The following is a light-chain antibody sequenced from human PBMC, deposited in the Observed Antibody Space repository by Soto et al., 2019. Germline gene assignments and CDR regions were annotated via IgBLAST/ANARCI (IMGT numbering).Light chain of an antibody. CDR1: SSDVGGYTY. J-gene: IGLJ1*01. Sequence: QSVLTQPPSASGSPGQSVTISCTGTSSDVGGYTYVSWYQQHPGEAPKLMIYEVSQRPSGVPDRFSGSKSGNTASLTVSGLQAEDEADYYCSSYAGSNNFVFGTGTKVTVL. CDR2: EVS. V-gene: IGLV2-8*01. CDR3: SSYAGSNNFV.